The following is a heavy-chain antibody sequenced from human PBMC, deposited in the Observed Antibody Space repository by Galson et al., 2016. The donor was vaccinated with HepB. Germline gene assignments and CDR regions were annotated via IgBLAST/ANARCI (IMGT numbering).Heavy chain of an antibody. J-gene: IGHJ3*02. V-gene: IGHV3-23*01. Sequence: SLRLSCAASGSTFRSRAMTWVRQAPGKGLEWVSYISGSGGNTFYADSVRGRFTISRDNSKKTVYLQMNSLRAEDTAEYYCARDSSGYYVEAYDIWGQGTMVTVSS. CDR2: ISGSGGNT. D-gene: IGHD3-22*01. CDR3: ARDSSGYYVEAYDI. CDR1: GSTFRSRA.